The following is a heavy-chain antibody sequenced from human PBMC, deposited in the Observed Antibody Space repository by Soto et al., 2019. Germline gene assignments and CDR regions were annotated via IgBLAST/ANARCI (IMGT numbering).Heavy chain of an antibody. CDR2: IKQDGSEK. V-gene: IGHV3-7*03. CDR3: ATSGGGWLQPPV. D-gene: IGHD5-12*01. CDR1: GFTFRSNW. J-gene: IGHJ4*02. Sequence: GGSLRLSCAASGFTFRSNWMSWVRQAPGKGLEWVANIKQDGSEKYYVDSVKGRFTISRDNAKNSLYLQMNSLRAEDMAVYYCATSGGGWLQPPVWGQGTLVTVSS.